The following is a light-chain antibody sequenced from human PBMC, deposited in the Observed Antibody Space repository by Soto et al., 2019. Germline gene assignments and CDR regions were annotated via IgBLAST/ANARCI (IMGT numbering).Light chain of an antibody. J-gene: IGKJ5*01. V-gene: IGKV2-28*01. CDR3: QQYGISPMT. Sequence: IVMTQTPPSLPVNPGEPASISCRSSQSLLHSNGYTYLHWYLQKPGQSPQLLIYRVSNHLSGVPDRFSGSGSGTDFTLTISRLEPEDFAVYYCQQYGISPMTFGQGTRLEIK. CDR2: RVS. CDR1: QSLLHSNGYTY.